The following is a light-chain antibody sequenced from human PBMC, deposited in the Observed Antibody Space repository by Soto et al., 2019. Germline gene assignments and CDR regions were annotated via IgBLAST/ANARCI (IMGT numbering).Light chain of an antibody. Sequence: QSVLTQPPSASGTPGQRVTISCSGSNSNVETNYVYWYQQVAGTAPKLVIYSNDQRPSGVPDRFSASKSGTSASLDISGLRSEDEADYYCSANDDSLGGPVFGGGTKLTVL. V-gene: IGLV1-47*02. CDR1: NSNVETNY. CDR2: SND. CDR3: SANDDSLGGPV. J-gene: IGLJ2*01.